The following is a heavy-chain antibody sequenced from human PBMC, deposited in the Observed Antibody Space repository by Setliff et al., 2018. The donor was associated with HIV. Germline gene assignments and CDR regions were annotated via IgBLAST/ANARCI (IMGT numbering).Heavy chain of an antibody. CDR2: VSYSGRS. CDR1: GGSLISETHY. J-gene: IGHJ4*02. Sequence: PSETLSLTCTVSGGSLISETHYWGWIRQPPGKGLEWIASVSYSGRSHYNASLKSRVVISADSSNDQFSLKVKYVSAADTAVYYCARLTRITTAGHWGQGALVTVSS. CDR3: ARLTRITTAGH. V-gene: IGHV4-39*01. D-gene: IGHD6-13*01.